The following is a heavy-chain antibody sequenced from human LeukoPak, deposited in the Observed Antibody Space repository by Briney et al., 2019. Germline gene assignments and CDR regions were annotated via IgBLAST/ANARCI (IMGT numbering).Heavy chain of an antibody. J-gene: IGHJ3*02. D-gene: IGHD3-9*01. CDR1: GFSFSSDV. CDR2: IWYDGGNK. CDR3: ARDPWVYDILTGYGSQDAFDI. Sequence: GGSLRLSCAASGFSFSSDVMSWVRQAPAKGLEWVAVIWYDGGNKYYADSVKGRFTISRDNSKNTLYLQMNSLRAEDTAVYYCARDPWVYDILTGYGSQDAFDIWGQGTMVTVSS. V-gene: IGHV3-33*08.